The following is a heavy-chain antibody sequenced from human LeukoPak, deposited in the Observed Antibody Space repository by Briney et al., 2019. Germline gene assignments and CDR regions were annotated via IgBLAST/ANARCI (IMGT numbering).Heavy chain of an antibody. CDR2: INHSGST. V-gene: IGHV4-34*01. D-gene: IGHD6-13*01. Sequence: WDTLYLTCAVYGGSVSGYYWSWIRQPPGKGLEWIGEINHSGSTNYNPSLKSRVTISVDTSKNQFSLKLSSVTAADTAVYYCARGGDEAAAGYDYWGQGTLVTVSS. CDR1: GGSVSGYY. CDR3: ARGGDEAAAGYDY. J-gene: IGHJ4*02.